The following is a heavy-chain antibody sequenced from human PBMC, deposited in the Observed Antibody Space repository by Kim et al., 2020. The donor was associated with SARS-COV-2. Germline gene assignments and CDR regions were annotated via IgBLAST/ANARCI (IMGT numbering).Heavy chain of an antibody. Sequence: GGSLRLSCAASGFTFSDHYMDWVRQAPGKGLEWVGRTRNKANSYTTEYAASVKGRFTISRDDSKNSLYLQMNSLKTEDTAVYYCARELVWFGEAKYYYYGMDVWGQGTTVTVSS. CDR2: TRNKANSYTT. V-gene: IGHV3-72*01. CDR3: ARELVWFGEAKYYYYGMDV. D-gene: IGHD3-10*01. CDR1: GFTFSDHY. J-gene: IGHJ6*02.